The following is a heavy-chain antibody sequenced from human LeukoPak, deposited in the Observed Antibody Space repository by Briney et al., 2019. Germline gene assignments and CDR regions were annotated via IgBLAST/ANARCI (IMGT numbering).Heavy chain of an antibody. Sequence: SETLSLTCTVSGGSISSYYWSWIRQPPGKGLEWIGYIYYSGSTYYNPSLKSRVTISADTSKNQFSLKLSSVTAADTAVYYCAREVSRWPYYFDYWGQGTLVTVSS. CDR1: GGSISSYY. CDR2: IYYSGST. CDR3: AREVSRWPYYFDY. D-gene: IGHD4-23*01. J-gene: IGHJ4*02. V-gene: IGHV4-30-4*01.